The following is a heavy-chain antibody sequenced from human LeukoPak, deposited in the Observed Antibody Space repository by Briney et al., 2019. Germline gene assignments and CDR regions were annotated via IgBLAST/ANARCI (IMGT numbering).Heavy chain of an antibody. D-gene: IGHD6-13*01. V-gene: IGHV3-74*01. CDR2: INSDGSST. Sequence: GGSLRLSCAASGFTFSSYWMHWVRQAPGKGLVWVSRINSDGSSTSYADSVKGRFTISRDNAKNTLHLQMNSLRAEDTAVYYCARGVGSSSFAGLSRRVGTDPWGQGTLVTVSS. CDR1: GFTFSSYW. CDR3: ARGVGSSSFAGLSRRVGTDP. J-gene: IGHJ5*02.